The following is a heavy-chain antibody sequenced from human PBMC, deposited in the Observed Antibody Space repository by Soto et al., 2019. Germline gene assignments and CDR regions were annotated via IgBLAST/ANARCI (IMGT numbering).Heavy chain of an antibody. J-gene: IGHJ4*02. V-gene: IGHV4-31*03. D-gene: IGHD3-10*01. Sequence: SETLSLTCTVSGVSISSGGYYWSWIRQHPGKGLEWIGYIYYSGSTYYNPSLKSRVTISVDTSKNQFTLKLSSVTAADTAVYYCARGGGGYEELLPSAVDYWGQGTLVTVSS. CDR1: GVSISSGGYY. CDR2: IYYSGST. CDR3: ARGGGGYEELLPSAVDY.